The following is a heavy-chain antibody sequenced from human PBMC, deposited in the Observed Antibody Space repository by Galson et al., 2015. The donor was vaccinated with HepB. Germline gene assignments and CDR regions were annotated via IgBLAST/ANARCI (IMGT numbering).Heavy chain of an antibody. D-gene: IGHD6-13*01. Sequence: SLRLSCAASGFTVSSNYMSWVRQAPGKGLEWVSVIYSGGSTYYADSVKGRFTISRDNSKNTLYLQMNSLRAEDTAVYYCARALSSSWYPGWYYWGQGTLVTVSS. CDR1: GFTVSSNY. CDR2: IYSGGST. CDR3: ARALSSSWYPGWYY. V-gene: IGHV3-66*01. J-gene: IGHJ4*02.